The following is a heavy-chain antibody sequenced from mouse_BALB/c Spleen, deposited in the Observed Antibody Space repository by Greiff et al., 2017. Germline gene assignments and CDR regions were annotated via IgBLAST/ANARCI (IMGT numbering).Heavy chain of an antibody. Sequence: EVQLVESGPGLVKPSQSLSLTCTVTGYSITSDYAWNWIRQFPGNKLEWMGYISYSGSTSYNPSLKSRISITRDTSKNQFFLQLNSVTTEDTATYYCARSTDYYGTYFDYWGQGTTLTVSS. CDR3: ARSTDYYGTYFDY. CDR1: GYSITSDYA. V-gene: IGHV3-2*02. J-gene: IGHJ2*01. D-gene: IGHD1-1*01. CDR2: ISYSGST.